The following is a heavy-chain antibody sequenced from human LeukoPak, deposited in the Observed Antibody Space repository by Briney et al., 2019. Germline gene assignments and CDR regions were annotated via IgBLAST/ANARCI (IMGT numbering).Heavy chain of an antibody. Sequence: SETLSLTCGVYGGSFRNYFWTWIRQSPGKGLEWIGEIIHTGITNYKPSLENRVTLSIDTAKNQVSLKLRSVTAADTAVYYCARGLRGGPAVNLDYWGQGSLVIVSS. CDR1: GGSFRNYF. CDR2: IIHTGIT. J-gene: IGHJ4*02. V-gene: IGHV4-34*01. D-gene: IGHD4-17*01. CDR3: ARGLRGGPAVNLDY.